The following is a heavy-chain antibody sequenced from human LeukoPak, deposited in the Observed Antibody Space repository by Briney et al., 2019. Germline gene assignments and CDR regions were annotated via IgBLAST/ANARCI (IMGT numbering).Heavy chain of an antibody. CDR2: LFYGENT. CDR1: GGSISPISSSTYY. D-gene: IGHD6-25*01. CDR3: ARQLPTAAADTRGYFDY. J-gene: IGHJ4*02. V-gene: IGHV4-39*01. Sequence: SETLPLTCTVSGGSISPISSSTYYWGWIRQAPGKGLEWIGSLFYGENTHYNPFLKSRATLSVDASNNQFSLNLTSVTAADAAVYFCARQLPTAAADTRGYFDYWGQGTVVTVSS.